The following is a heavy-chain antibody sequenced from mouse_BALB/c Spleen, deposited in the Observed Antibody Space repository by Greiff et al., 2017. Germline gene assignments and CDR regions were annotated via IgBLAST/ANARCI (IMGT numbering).Heavy chain of an antibody. V-gene: IGHV5-9*03. J-gene: IGHJ2*01. Sequence: EVQRVESGGGLVKPGGSLKLSCAASGFTFSSYTMSWVRQTPEKRLEWVATISSGGGNTYYPDSVKGRFTISRDNAKNNLYLQMSSLSSEDTALYYCARYSFYDYPSFDYWGQGTTLTVSS. CDR2: ISSGGGNT. CDR3: ARYSFYDYPSFDY. D-gene: IGHD2-4*01. CDR1: GFTFSSYT.